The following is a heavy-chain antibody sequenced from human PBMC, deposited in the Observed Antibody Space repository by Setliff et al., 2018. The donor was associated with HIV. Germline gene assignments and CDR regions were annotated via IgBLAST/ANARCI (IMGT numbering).Heavy chain of an antibody. V-gene: IGHV4-38-2*02. Sequence: PSETLSLTCTVSGYSISSGYYWGWIRQPPGKGLEWIGSIYHTGKTYYNSSLNSRVTIAVDTSKNQFSLNMPSVTAADTAVNYCASRVYYYDSNNFLREEGFDPWGQGTLVTVSS. CDR2: IYHTGKT. J-gene: IGHJ5*02. D-gene: IGHD3-22*01. CDR3: ASRVYYYDSNNFLREEGFDP. CDR1: GYSISSGYY.